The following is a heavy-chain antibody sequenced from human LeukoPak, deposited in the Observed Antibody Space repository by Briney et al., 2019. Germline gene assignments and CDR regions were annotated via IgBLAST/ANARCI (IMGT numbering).Heavy chain of an antibody. J-gene: IGHJ4*02. CDR2: ISYDGSNK. CDR3: ARVGGYSYALDY. V-gene: IGHV3-30*03. CDR1: GITFSSFC. D-gene: IGHD5-18*01. Sequence: GGSLGLSCAATGITFSSFCMQWGRQGPGKGLGGGAVISYDGSNKYYADSVKGRFTISRDNSKNTLYLQMNSLRAEDTAVYYCARVGGYSYALDYWGQGTLVTVSS.